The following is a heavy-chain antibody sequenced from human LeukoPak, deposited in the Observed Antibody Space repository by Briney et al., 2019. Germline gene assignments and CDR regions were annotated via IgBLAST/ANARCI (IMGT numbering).Heavy chain of an antibody. D-gene: IGHD6-19*01. CDR1: GGSISSGGYY. Sequence: SETLSLTCAVSGGSISSGGYYWSWIRQPPGKGLEWIGEINHSGSTNYNPSLKSRVTISVDTSKNQFSLKLSSVTAADTAVYYCATDFEGSSGLFDYWGQGTLVTVSS. V-gene: IGHV4-39*07. CDR2: INHSGST. CDR3: ATDFEGSSGLFDY. J-gene: IGHJ4*02.